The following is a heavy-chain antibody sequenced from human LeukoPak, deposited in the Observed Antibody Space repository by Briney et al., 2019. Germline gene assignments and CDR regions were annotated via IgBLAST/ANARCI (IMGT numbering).Heavy chain of an antibody. CDR1: GFTFSSYA. Sequence: PGGSLRPSCAASGFTFSSYAMSWVRQAPGKGLEWVSAISGSGGSTYYADSVKGRFTISRDNSKNTLYLQMNSLRAEDTAVYCCAKHYNSNYGMDVWGQGTTVTVSS. D-gene: IGHD3-10*01. V-gene: IGHV3-23*01. CDR2: ISGSGGST. CDR3: AKHYNSNYGMDV. J-gene: IGHJ6*02.